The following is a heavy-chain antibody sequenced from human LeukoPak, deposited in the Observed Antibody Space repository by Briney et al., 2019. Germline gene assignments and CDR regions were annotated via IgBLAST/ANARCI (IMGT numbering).Heavy chain of an antibody. V-gene: IGHV4-34*01. CDR1: GGSFSGYY. CDR3: ARLGGAARPVDY. J-gene: IGHJ4*02. D-gene: IGHD6-6*01. Sequence: PSETLSLTCAVYGGSFSGYYWSWIRQPPGKGLGWIGEINHSGSTNYNPSLKSRVTISVDTSKNQFSLKLSSVTAADTAVYYCARLGGAARPVDYWGQGTLVTVSS. CDR2: INHSGST.